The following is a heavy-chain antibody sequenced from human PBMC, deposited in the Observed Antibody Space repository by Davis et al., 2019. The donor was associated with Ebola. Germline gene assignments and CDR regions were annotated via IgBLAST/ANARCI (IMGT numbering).Heavy chain of an antibody. V-gene: IGHV3-7*01. D-gene: IGHD6-13*01. J-gene: IGHJ4*02. Sequence: GGSLRLSCAASGFTFSSYWMSWVRQAPGKGLEWVANIKQDGSEKYYVDSVKGRFTISRDNAKNSLYLQMNSLRAEDTAVYYCAKDVAAGNVPVWGQGTLVTVSS. CDR1: GFTFSSYW. CDR2: IKQDGSEK. CDR3: AKDVAAGNVPV.